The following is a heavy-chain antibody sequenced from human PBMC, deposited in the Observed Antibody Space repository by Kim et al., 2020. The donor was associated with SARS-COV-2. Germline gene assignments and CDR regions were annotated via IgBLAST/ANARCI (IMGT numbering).Heavy chain of an antibody. Sequence: GGSLRLSCAASGFTFSSYSMNWVRQAPGKGLEWVSYISSSSTIYYADSVKGRFTISRDNAKNSLYLQMNSLRDEDTAVYYCASGYSYGSLPLSWGQGTLVTVSS. CDR1: GFTFSSYS. V-gene: IGHV3-48*02. D-gene: IGHD5-18*01. J-gene: IGHJ4*02. CDR3: ASGYSYGSLPLS. CDR2: ISSSSTI.